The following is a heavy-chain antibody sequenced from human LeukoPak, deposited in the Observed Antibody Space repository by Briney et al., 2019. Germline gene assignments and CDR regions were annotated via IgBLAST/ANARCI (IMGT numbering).Heavy chain of an antibody. D-gene: IGHD1-26*01. V-gene: IGHV4-59*01. CDR2: IYYSGST. Sequence: SETLSLTCTVSGASISSYHWSWIRQPPGKGLEWIGYIYYSGSTNYNPSLKSRVTISLDTSKNQFSLKLSSVTAADTAVYYCASHSGDYWYYFDYWGQGTLVTVSS. CDR1: GASISSYH. J-gene: IGHJ4*02. CDR3: ASHSGDYWYYFDY.